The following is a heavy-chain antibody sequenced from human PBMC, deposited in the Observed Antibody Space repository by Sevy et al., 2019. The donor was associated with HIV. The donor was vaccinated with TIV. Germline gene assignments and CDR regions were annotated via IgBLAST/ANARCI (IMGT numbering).Heavy chain of an antibody. J-gene: IGHJ3*02. V-gene: IGHV3-33*01. CDR2: IWYDGSNK. CDR1: GFTFSSYG. D-gene: IGHD3-22*01. Sequence: GGSLRLSCAASGFTFSSYGMHWVRQAPGKGLEWVAVIWYDGSNKYYADSVKGRFTISRDNSKNTLYLQMNSLRAEDTXVYYCARGVGGYYDTSGYYRADAFHIWGQGTMVTVSS. CDR3: ARGVGGYYDTSGYYRADAFHI.